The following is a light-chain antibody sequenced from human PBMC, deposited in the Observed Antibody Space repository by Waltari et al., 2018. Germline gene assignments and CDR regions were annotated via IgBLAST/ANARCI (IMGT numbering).Light chain of an antibody. CDR3: QQRSDWPLT. CDR1: QSIGSY. Sequence: EIVLTQSPATLCLSPGERATLSCRASQSIGSYLAWYQQKPGQAPRLLIYAASNRATGIPARFSGYVSGTDFTLTISSLEPEDFAVYYCQQRSDWPLTFGGGTKVEIK. J-gene: IGKJ4*01. CDR2: AAS. V-gene: IGKV3-11*01.